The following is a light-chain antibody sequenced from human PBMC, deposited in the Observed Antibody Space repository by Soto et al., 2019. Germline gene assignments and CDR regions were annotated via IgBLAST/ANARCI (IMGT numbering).Light chain of an antibody. CDR2: GAS. CDR3: QQYHDWPLT. V-gene: IGKV3-15*01. J-gene: IGKJ4*01. Sequence: EIVMTQSPATLSVSPGERATVSCRASQTINNGLAWYQQKPGQAPRLLIYGASTRATGIPATFSGSGSATEFILTISSLRSEDYAVYYCQQYHDWPLTFGGGTKVEI. CDR1: QTINNG.